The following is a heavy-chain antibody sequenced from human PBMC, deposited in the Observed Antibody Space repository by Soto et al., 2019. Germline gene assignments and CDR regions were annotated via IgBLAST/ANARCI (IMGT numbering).Heavy chain of an antibody. CDR2: IIPIFGTA. J-gene: IGHJ5*02. CDR1: GGTFSSYA. CDR3: AREGVYDFWSGYSSPSYWFDP. D-gene: IGHD3-3*01. V-gene: IGHV1-69*06. Sequence: VASVKVSCKASGGTFSSYAISWVRQAPGQGLEWMGGIIPIFGTANYAQEFQGRVTITADKSTSTAYMELSSLRSEDTAVYYCAREGVYDFWSGYSSPSYWFDPWGQGTLVTVSS.